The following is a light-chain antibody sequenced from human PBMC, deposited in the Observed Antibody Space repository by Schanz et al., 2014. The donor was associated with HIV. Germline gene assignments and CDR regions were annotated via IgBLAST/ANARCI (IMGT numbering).Light chain of an antibody. CDR1: QSISNW. Sequence: DIQMTQSPSTLSASVGDRVTITCRASQSISNWLAWYQQKSGKAPKLLISKASSVESGVPSRFSGSGSGTDFTLTVTNLQPEDFATYFCQQVNTYPFTFGPGTKVDV. J-gene: IGKJ3*01. V-gene: IGKV1-5*03. CDR3: QQVNTYPFT. CDR2: KAS.